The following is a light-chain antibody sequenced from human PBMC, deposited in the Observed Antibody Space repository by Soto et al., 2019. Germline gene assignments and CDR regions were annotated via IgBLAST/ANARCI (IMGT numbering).Light chain of an antibody. CDR1: RTVSSY. J-gene: IGKJ5*01. V-gene: IGKV3-20*01. CDR3: QQYGTSPIT. CDR2: GAS. Sequence: ENVLTQSPGTLSLSPGERATLSCRASRTVSSYLTWYQQRPGQAPRLLISGASRRATGIPDRFSDSGSGTDFTLTISRLEPEDFALYYCQQYGTSPITFGQGTRLEIK.